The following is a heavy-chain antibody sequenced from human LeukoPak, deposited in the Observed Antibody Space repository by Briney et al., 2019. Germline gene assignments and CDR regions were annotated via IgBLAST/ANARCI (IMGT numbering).Heavy chain of an antibody. Sequence: GGSLRLSCAASGFTVSTNYMNWVRQAPGKGLEWVSIIYSGGTTYYADSVKGRFTISRDSSKNTLSLQVNSLRAEDTAVYYCARVGDHYHWYFDLWGRGTLVTVSS. CDR1: GFTVSTNY. D-gene: IGHD3-10*01. CDR2: IYSGGTT. CDR3: ARVGDHYHWYFDL. V-gene: IGHV3-53*01. J-gene: IGHJ2*01.